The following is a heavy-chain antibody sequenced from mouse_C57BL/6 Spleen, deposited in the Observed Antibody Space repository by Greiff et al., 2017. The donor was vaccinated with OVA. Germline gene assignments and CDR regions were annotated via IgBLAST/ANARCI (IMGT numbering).Heavy chain of an antibody. D-gene: IGHD3-3*01. CDR3: ARNLGQGAMDY. J-gene: IGHJ4*01. CDR1: GFTFTDYY. Sequence: EVQLVESGGGLVQPGGSLSLSCAASGFTFTDYYMSWVRQPPGKALEWLGFIRYKANGYTTEYSASVKGRFTISRDNSQSILYLQMNALRAEDSATYYCARNLGQGAMDYWGQGTSVTVSS. CDR2: IRYKANGYTT. V-gene: IGHV7-3*01.